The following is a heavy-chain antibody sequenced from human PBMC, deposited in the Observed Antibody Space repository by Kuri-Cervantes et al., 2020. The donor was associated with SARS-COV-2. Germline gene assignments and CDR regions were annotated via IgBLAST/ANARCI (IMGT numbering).Heavy chain of an antibody. D-gene: IGHD5-18*01. CDR3: ARLGYSYAYARDY. J-gene: IGHJ4*02. CDR1: GGSVSSGSYY. Sequence: SETLSLTCTVSGGSVSSGSYYWSWTRQPPGKGLEWIGYIYYSGSTNYNPSLKSRVTISVDTSKNQFSLKLSSVTAADTAVYYCARLGYSYAYARDYWGQGTLVTVSS. V-gene: IGHV4-61*01. CDR2: IYYSGST.